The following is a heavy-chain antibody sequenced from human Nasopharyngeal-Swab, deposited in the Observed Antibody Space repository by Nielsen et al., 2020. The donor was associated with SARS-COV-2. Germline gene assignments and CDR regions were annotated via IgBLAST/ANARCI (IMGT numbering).Heavy chain of an antibody. CDR1: GFTFSSYA. CDR3: ARARFDSNWSDFDY. Sequence: GGSLRLSCAASGFTFSSYAMHWARQAPGKGLEWVTFISYDGNNKYYTDYVKGRFTISRDSSNTLYLQMNSLRIEDTAIYYCARARFDSNWSDFDYWGQGTLVTVSS. CDR2: ISYDGNNK. J-gene: IGHJ4*02. D-gene: IGHD6-13*01. V-gene: IGHV3-30-3*01.